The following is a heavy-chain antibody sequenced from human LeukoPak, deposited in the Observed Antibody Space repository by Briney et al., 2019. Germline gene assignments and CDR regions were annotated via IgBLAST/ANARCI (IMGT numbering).Heavy chain of an antibody. CDR1: GFTFSSYW. CDR2: INHSGST. Sequence: PGGSLRLSCAASGFTFSSYWMSWVRQPPGKGLEWIGEINHSGSTNYNPSLKSRVTISVDTSKNQFSLKLSSVTAADTAVYYCARHGIAAAGTLNFDIWGQGTMVTVSS. V-gene: IGHV4-34*01. D-gene: IGHD6-13*01. J-gene: IGHJ3*02. CDR3: ARHGIAAAGTLNFDI.